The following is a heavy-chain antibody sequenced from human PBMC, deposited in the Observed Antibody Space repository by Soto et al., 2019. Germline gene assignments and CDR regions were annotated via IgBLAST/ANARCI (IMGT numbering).Heavy chain of an antibody. Sequence: PSETLSLTCAVYGGSFSGYYWSWIRQPPGKGLEWIGEINHSGSTNYNPSLKSRVTISVDTSKNQFSLKLSSVTAADTAVYYCARGFVTIFGVVKNYFDYWGQGTLVTVSS. CDR2: INHSGST. J-gene: IGHJ4*02. CDR1: GGSFSGYY. CDR3: ARGFVTIFGVVKNYFDY. V-gene: IGHV4-34*01. D-gene: IGHD3-3*01.